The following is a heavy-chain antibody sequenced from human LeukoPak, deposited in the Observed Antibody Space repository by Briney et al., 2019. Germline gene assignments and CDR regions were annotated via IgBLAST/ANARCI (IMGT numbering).Heavy chain of an antibody. D-gene: IGHD5-18*01. Sequence: GGSLRLSCAASGFTFSSYAMPWVRQAPGKGLEWVAVISYDGSNKYYADSVKGRFTISRDNAKNSLYLQMNSLRDEDTAVYYCAREGRGYSYGALNYWGQGTLVTVSS. CDR3: AREGRGYSYGALNY. J-gene: IGHJ4*02. V-gene: IGHV3-30-3*01. CDR1: GFTFSSYA. CDR2: ISYDGSNK.